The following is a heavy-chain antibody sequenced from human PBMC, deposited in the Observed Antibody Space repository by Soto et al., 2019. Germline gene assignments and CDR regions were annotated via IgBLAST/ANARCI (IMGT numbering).Heavy chain of an antibody. D-gene: IGHD3-10*01. J-gene: IGHJ4*02. V-gene: IGHV1-18*04. CDR2: ISAHNGDT. CDR1: GYTFTSYG. Sequence: ASVKVSCKASGYTFTSYGITWVRQAPGQGLEWMGWISAHNGDTTYAQKFQGRVTMTTDTSTRTAYMELRSLRSDDTAVYFCARVRLSLFDYWGQGTLVTVSS. CDR3: ARVRLSLFDY.